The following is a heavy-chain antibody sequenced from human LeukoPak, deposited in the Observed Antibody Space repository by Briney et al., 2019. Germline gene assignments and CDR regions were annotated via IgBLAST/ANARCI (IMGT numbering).Heavy chain of an antibody. CDR2: INYSGST. CDR1: GGSISSHY. J-gene: IGHJ4*02. CDR3: ARENSGGDRWLSDY. D-gene: IGHD2-21*02. Sequence: SETLSLTCTVSGGSISSHYWSWIRQPPGKGLEWIGYINYSGSTNYNPSLKGRITISVDTSKNHFSLKLSSVTAADTAVYYCARENSGGDRWLSDYWGLGTLVTVSS. V-gene: IGHV4-59*11.